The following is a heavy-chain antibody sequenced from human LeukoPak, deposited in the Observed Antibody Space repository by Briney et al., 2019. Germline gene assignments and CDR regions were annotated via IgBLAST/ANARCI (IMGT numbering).Heavy chain of an antibody. Sequence: GGSMRLSCAASGFTFSDYYMNWIRQAPGKGLEWVSYISSGGGTRSYADSVKGRFTISRDNAKNSLYLQMNSLRAEDTAVYYCARDRGRRGITMRSDAFDIWGQGTMVTVSS. J-gene: IGHJ3*02. CDR2: ISSGGGTR. CDR1: GFTFSDYY. V-gene: IGHV3-11*01. CDR3: ARDRGRRGITMRSDAFDI. D-gene: IGHD3-22*01.